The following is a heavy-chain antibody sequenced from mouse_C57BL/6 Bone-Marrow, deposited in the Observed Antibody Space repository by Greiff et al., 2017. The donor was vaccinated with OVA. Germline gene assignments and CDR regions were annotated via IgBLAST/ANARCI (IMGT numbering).Heavy chain of an antibody. Sequence: QVQLKESGPGLVAPSQSLSITCTVSGFSLTSYGVDWVRQSPGKGLEWLGVIWGVGSTNYNSALNSRLSISKDNSKSQVFLKRNSLQTDDTAMYYCARRGYYGDAMDYWGQGTSVTVSS. V-gene: IGHV2-6*01. CDR2: IWGVGST. CDR3: ARRGYYGDAMDY. J-gene: IGHJ4*01. CDR1: GFSLTSYG. D-gene: IGHD1-1*01.